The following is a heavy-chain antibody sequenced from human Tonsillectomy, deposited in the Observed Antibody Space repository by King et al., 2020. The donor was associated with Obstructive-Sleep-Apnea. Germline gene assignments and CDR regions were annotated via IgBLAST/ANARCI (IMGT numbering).Heavy chain of an antibody. V-gene: IGHV3-21*01. CDR2: ISSSSSYI. CDR1: GFTFSSYS. D-gene: IGHD3-3*01. J-gene: IGHJ4*02. Sequence: VQLVESGGGLVKPGGSLRLSCAASGFTFSSYSMNWVRQAPGKGLEWVSSISSSSSYIYYADSVKGRFTISRDNAKNSLYLQMNSLRAEDTAVYYCARDQELRFLEWLLYGALDYWGQGTLVTVSS. CDR3: ARDQELRFLEWLLYGALDY.